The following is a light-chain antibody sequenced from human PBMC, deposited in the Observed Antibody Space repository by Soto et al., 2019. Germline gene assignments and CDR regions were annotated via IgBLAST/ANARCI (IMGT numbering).Light chain of an antibody. J-gene: IGLJ3*02. CDR1: TGAVTSGHY. CDR2: DTS. Sequence: QAVVTQEPSLTVSPGGTVTLTCGSSTGAVTSGHYPYWFQQKPGQAPRKLIYDTSNTHSWTPARFSGSLLGGKAALTLSGAQPEDEAEYYCLLSYSDARGVFGGGTKLTVL. CDR3: LLSYSDARGV. V-gene: IGLV7-46*01.